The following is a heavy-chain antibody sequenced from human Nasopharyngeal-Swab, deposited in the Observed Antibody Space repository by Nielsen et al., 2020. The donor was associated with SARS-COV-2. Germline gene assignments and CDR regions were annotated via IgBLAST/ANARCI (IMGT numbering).Heavy chain of an antibody. D-gene: IGHD3-10*01. V-gene: IGHV3-21*01. CDR2: ISSGSSYI. Sequence: WIRQPPGKGLEWVSSISSGSSYIYYADSVKGRFTISRDNAKNSLYLQMNSLRAEDTAVYYCARDRSTIWFGELPLDAFDIWGQGTMVTVSS. J-gene: IGHJ3*02. CDR3: ARDRSTIWFGELPLDAFDI.